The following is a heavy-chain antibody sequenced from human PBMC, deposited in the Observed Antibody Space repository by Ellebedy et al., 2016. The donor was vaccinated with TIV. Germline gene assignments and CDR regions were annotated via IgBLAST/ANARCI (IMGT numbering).Heavy chain of an antibody. D-gene: IGHD6-19*01. CDR3: AKVKSAVAGPIDY. CDR1: GFTFSSYA. V-gene: IGHV3-23*01. Sequence: GESLKISXAASGFTFSSYAMSWVRQAPGKGLEWVSAISGSGGSTYYADSVKGRFTISRDNSKNTLYLQMKSLRAEDTAVYYCAKVKSAVAGPIDYWGQGTLVTVSS. CDR2: ISGSGGST. J-gene: IGHJ4*02.